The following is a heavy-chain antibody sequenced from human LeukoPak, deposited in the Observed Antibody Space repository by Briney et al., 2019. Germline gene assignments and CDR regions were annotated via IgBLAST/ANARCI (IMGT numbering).Heavy chain of an antibody. CDR2: IRTKTYAEAT. CDR1: GYTFGDYA. J-gene: IGHJ6*04. CDR3: SRGLRFPDV. V-gene: IGHV3-49*03. Sequence: GGSLRPSCTVSGYTFGDYALTWFRQAPGKGLEWVGFIRTKTYAEATEYAASVKGRLTFSRDDSNSIAHLQMNSLKTEDTAVYYCSRGLRFPDVWGKGTTVTVSS. D-gene: IGHD3-3*01.